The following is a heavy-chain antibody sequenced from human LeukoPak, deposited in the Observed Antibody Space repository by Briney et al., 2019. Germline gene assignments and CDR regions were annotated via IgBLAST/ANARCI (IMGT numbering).Heavy chain of an antibody. CDR2: ISYDGSYK. D-gene: IGHD6-13*01. V-gene: IGHV3-30*04. Sequence: GGSLRLSCAASGFTFSGYAMHWVRQAPGKGLDCVAGISYDGSYKYYADSVKGRFTVSGDNSKNTLYLQMNSLRVEDTAVCYCASDRAAAPAPFDYWGQGTLVTVSS. CDR3: ASDRAAAPAPFDY. CDR1: GFTFSGYA. J-gene: IGHJ4*02.